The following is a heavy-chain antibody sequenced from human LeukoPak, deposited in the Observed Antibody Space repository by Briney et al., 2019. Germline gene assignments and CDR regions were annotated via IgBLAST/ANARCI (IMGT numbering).Heavy chain of an antibody. D-gene: IGHD4-17*01. CDR3: TRDVRLRHKYYYMDV. CDR1: GFTFSDYY. Sequence: GGSLRLSCVASGFTFSDYYMSWIRQAPGKGLEWISYITNSGSTTFYADSVKGRFSVSRDNANNSLFLQMNSLRAEDTAVYYCTRDVRLRHKYYYMDVWGKGTTVTVSS. J-gene: IGHJ6*03. CDR2: ITNSGSTT. V-gene: IGHV3-11*04.